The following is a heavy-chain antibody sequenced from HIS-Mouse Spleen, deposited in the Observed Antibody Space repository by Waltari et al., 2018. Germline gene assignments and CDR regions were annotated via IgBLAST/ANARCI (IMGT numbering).Heavy chain of an antibody. V-gene: IGHV1-2*02. J-gene: IGHJ4*02. CDR2: INPNNGGK. CDR1: GYTFTGYY. CDR3: ARSPSGSSWYDY. D-gene: IGHD6-13*01. Sequence: QVQLVQSGAEVKKPGASVKVSCKASGYTFTGYYMHWVRQAPGQGLEWMGWINPNNGGKNYAQKFKGRVTMTRDTSISTAYMELSRLRSDDTAVYYCARSPSGSSWYDYWGQGTLVTVSS.